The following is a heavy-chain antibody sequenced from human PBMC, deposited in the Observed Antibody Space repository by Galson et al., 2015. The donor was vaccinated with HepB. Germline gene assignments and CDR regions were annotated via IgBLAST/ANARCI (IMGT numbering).Heavy chain of an antibody. J-gene: IGHJ4*02. Sequence: SLRLSCAPSGFTFSSCAMSWVRQAPGKGLEWVSAISGSGGSTYYADSVKGRFTISRDNSKNTLYLQVNSLRAEDTAVYYCAKTPITSIAAAGTGYWGQGTLVTVSS. D-gene: IGHD6-13*01. CDR2: ISGSGGST. CDR3: AKTPITSIAAAGTGY. CDR1: GFTFSSCA. V-gene: IGHV3-23*01.